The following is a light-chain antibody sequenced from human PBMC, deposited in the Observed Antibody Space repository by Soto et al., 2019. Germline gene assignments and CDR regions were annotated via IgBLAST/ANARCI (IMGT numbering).Light chain of an antibody. J-gene: IGLJ2*01. CDR2: GNN. Sequence: QSVLTQPPSVSGAPGQRVTISCTASGSDLGAQFDVHWYQHLPGAAPRLLIFGNNNRASGVPDRFSGSRSGTSASLAITGLQPEDEADFYCQSYDSRLNAVVFGGGTKLTVL. CDR3: QSYDSRLNAVV. V-gene: IGLV1-40*01. CDR1: GSDLGAQFD.